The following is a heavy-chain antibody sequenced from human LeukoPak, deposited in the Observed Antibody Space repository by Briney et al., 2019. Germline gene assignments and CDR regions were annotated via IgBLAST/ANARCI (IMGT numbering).Heavy chain of an antibody. CDR3: ARAPSSPTTPLYFDY. J-gene: IGHJ4*02. Sequence: ASVKVSCKASGYTFSSYGISWVRQAPGQGLEWMGWVSNYDGRTHYAQKVQGRVTMTTDTSTSTAYMQLKSLRSDDTAVYYCARAPSSPTTPLYFDYWGQGTLVTVSS. CDR2: VSNYDGRT. CDR1: GYTFSSYG. D-gene: IGHD1-14*01. V-gene: IGHV1-18*04.